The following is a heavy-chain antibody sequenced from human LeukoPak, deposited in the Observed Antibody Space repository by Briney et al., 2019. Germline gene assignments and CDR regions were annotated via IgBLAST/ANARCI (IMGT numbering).Heavy chain of an antibody. J-gene: IGHJ2*01. CDR1: GFSFSGYW. Sequence: GGSLRLSCVASGFSFSGYWMTWVRQAPGKGLEWVANIRQDGNEKYFVDSVKGRFTISRDNAKNSLYLQMSSLRADDTAVYYCARGPPNTVTTSWYFDLWGRGTLVTVSS. D-gene: IGHD4-17*01. CDR2: IRQDGNEK. V-gene: IGHV3-7*01. CDR3: ARGPPNTVTTSWYFDL.